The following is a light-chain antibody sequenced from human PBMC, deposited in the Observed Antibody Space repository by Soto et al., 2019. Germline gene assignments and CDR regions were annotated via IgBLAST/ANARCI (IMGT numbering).Light chain of an antibody. V-gene: IGKV3-15*01. CDR3: QQYNNWPPTFT. CDR1: QSVTRN. Sequence: EIVMTQSPATLSVSPGDRATLSCRASQSVTRNLAWFQQKPGQAPRLLIYAASTRATGIPARFSGSGSGTEFTLTISSLQSEDFAVYYCQQYNNWPPTFTFGPGTKVDIK. CDR2: AAS. J-gene: IGKJ3*01.